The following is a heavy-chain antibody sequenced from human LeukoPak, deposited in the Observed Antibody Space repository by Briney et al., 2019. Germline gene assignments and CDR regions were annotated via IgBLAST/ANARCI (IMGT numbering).Heavy chain of an antibody. CDR2: ISAYNGNT. Sequence: GASVKVSCKASGYTFTSYGISWVRQAPGQGLEWMGSISAYNGNTNYAQKLQGRVTMTTDTSTSTAYMELRSLRSDDTAVYYCARALPQSLRFLEWHNYYYYYMDVWGKGTTVTVSS. V-gene: IGHV1-18*01. CDR1: GYTFTSYG. D-gene: IGHD3-3*01. J-gene: IGHJ6*03. CDR3: ARALPQSLRFLEWHNYYYYYMDV.